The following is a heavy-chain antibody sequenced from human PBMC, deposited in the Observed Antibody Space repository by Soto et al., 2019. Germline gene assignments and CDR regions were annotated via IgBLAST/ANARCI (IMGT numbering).Heavy chain of an antibody. CDR3: ARDFLDYYDTSGYYFH. D-gene: IGHD3-22*01. V-gene: IGHV3-30-3*01. Sequence: QVQLVESGGGVVQPGRSLRLSCSASGFMFSAYAIHWVRQAPGKGLEWVAVISYDGSKKDYADFVKGRFTIFRDNSKNTLYLQMNSLRAEDSAVYYCARDFLDYYDTSGYYFHWGQGTLVTVSS. J-gene: IGHJ1*01. CDR1: GFMFSAYA. CDR2: ISYDGSKK.